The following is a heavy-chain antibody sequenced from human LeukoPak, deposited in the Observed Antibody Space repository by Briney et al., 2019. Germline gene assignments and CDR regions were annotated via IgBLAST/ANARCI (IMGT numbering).Heavy chain of an antibody. CDR1: GYTFTGYD. CDR3: ARNPGGTGDFEF. V-gene: IGHV1-8*01. CDR2: MSPYSGDT. Sequence: ASVKVSCKASGYTFTGYDINWVRQAAGQGLEWMGWMSPYSGDTGYAQKFQGRVTMTRDTSISTAYMELSSLKSDDTAVYFCARNPGGTGDFEFWGQGTLVAVSS. D-gene: IGHD7-27*01. J-gene: IGHJ4*02.